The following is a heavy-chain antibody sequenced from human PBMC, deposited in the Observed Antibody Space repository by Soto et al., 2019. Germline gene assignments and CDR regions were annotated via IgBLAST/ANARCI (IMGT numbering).Heavy chain of an antibody. Sequence: QVQLVQSGAEVKKPGASVKVSCKASGYTFVNYEINWVRQATGQGLEWLGWMNPHSGDTFYAQNFQGRVTMTRNTSITTAYMELNSLKSEDTAVYYCARQQAMDYGGQGTLVTVSS. J-gene: IGHJ4*02. V-gene: IGHV1-8*01. CDR3: ARQQAMDY. CDR1: GYTFVNYE. CDR2: MNPHSGDT.